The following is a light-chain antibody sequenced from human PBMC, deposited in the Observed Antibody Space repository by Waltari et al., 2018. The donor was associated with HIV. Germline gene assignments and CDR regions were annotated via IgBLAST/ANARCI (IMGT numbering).Light chain of an antibody. Sequence: QSALTQPPSASGSPGQSVTISCTGTSSDVAAYNYVSWFQQPPGKAPKLMIYDVTKRPSGVPDRFSGSKSGNTASLTVSGLQAEDEADYYCASHVGSKDVFGGGTRLTVL. CDR1: SSDVAAYNY. CDR2: DVT. V-gene: IGLV2-8*01. CDR3: ASHVGSKDV. J-gene: IGLJ2*01.